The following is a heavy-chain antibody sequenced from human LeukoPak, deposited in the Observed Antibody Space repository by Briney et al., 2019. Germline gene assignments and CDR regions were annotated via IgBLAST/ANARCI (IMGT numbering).Heavy chain of an antibody. J-gene: IGHJ4*02. V-gene: IGHV5-51*01. CDR1: YXXXXYW. Sequence: YXXXXYWIGWVRQMPGKGLEWMGIIYPGDSDTRYSPSFQGQVTISADKSISTAYLQWSSLKASDTAMYYCARQPVVAATPDGDYWGQGTLVTVSS. CDR3: ARQPVVAATPDGDY. D-gene: IGHD2-15*01. CDR2: IYPGDSDT.